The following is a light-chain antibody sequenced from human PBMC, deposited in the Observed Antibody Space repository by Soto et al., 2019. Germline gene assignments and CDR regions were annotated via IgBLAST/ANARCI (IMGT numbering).Light chain of an antibody. J-gene: IGKJ3*01. CDR3: QQYGSSPLFT. Sequence: EIVLTQSPGTLSLSPGERDTLSCRASQSVSISYLAWYQQKPGQAPRLLIYGASGRATGIPDRFSGSGSGTDFTLTISRLEPEDFALYYCQQYGSSPLFTFGPGTKVDIK. CDR1: QSVSISY. CDR2: GAS. V-gene: IGKV3-20*01.